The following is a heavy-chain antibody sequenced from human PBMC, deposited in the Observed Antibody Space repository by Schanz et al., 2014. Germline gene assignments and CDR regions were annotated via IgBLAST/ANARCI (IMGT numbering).Heavy chain of an antibody. CDR3: STAEDASGSYGLPACGV. J-gene: IGHJ6*02. V-gene: IGHV1-24*01. D-gene: IGHD3-10*01. CDR2: LDLEDGEI. CDR1: GYTLSKLS. Sequence: QVQLVQSGAEVKKAGASVKVSCKVSGYTLSKLSIHWVRQAPGKGLEWMGGLDLEDGEIVYAEQLKGRVTMTEEFFTPSPVCPLSSLSSPHAPFFSFSTAEDASGSYGLPACGVWGQGTTVIVSS.